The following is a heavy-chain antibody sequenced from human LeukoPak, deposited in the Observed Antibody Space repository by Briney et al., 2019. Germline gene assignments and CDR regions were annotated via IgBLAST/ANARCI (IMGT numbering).Heavy chain of an antibody. CDR3: ARGPPSGRSGGSCYSDY. Sequence: SVKVSCKASGGTFSSYAISWVRQVPGQGLEWMGGIIPIFGTANYAQKFQGRVTITTDESTSTTYMELSSLRSEDTAVHYCARGPPSGRSGGSCYSDYWGQGTLVTVSS. V-gene: IGHV1-69*05. CDR1: GGTFSSYA. J-gene: IGHJ4*02. CDR2: IIPIFGTA. D-gene: IGHD2-15*01.